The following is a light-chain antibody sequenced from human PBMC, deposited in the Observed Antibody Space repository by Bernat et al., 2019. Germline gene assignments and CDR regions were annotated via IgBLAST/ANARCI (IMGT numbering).Light chain of an antibody. CDR3: TTYAGSNIIWV. V-gene: IGLV2-8*01. J-gene: IGLJ3*02. CDR2: EVS. Sequence: QSALTQPPSASGFPGQSVTISCTGTSSDVGGYNYVSWYQQHPGKAPKLMIYEVSKRPSGVPDRFSGSKSDNTASLTVSGLQAEDEADYYCTTYAGSNIIWVFGGGTKLTVL. CDR1: SSDVGGYNY.